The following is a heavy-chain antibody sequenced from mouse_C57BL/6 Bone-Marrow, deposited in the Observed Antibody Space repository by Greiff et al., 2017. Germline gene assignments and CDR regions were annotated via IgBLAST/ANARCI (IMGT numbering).Heavy chain of an antibody. J-gene: IGHJ2*01. Sequence: VQLQQSGPELVKPGASVKISCKASGYAFSSSWMNWVKQRPGKGLEWIGRIYPGDGDTNYNGKFKGKATLTADKSSSTAYMQLSSLTSEDSAVYFCARYGTTVVATGFDYWGQGTTLTVSS. D-gene: IGHD1-1*01. V-gene: IGHV1-82*01. CDR2: IYPGDGDT. CDR3: ARYGTTVVATGFDY. CDR1: GYAFSSSW.